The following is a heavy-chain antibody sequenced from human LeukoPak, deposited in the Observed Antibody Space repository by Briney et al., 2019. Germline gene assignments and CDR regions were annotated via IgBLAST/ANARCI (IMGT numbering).Heavy chain of an antibody. J-gene: IGHJ5*02. Sequence: PGGSLRLSCAASGFTFSNYWMHWVRQAPGKGLVWVSRINSDGINTSYADSVKGRFTISRDNAKNSLYLQMNSLRAEDTAVYYCARDPGATVTTSWGQGTLVTVSS. V-gene: IGHV3-74*01. CDR1: GFTFSNYW. CDR3: ARDPGATVTTS. D-gene: IGHD4-11*01. CDR2: INSDGINT.